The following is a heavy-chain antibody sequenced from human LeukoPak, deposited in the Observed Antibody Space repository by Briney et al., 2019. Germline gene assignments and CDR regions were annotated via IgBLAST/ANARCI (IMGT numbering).Heavy chain of an antibody. CDR1: GFTVNTNY. Sequence: GGSLRLSCAASGFTVNTNYMTWVRQAPGKGLEWVSVIYSSGSTYYADSVKGRFTISRDNSKNTLYLQMDRLRAEDTAVYYCVTRTEVYYYSGMDVWGQGTTVTVSS. CDR3: VTRTEVYYYSGMDV. D-gene: IGHD1-14*01. V-gene: IGHV3-53*01. J-gene: IGHJ6*02. CDR2: IYSSGST.